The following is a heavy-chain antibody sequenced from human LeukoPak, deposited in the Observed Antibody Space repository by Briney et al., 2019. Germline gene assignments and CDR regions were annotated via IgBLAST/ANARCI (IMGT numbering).Heavy chain of an antibody. Sequence: GGSLRLSCAASGFTFSSYWMSWVRQAPGKGLEWVANIKQDGSEKYYVDSVKGRFTISRDNAKNSLYLQMNSLRAEDTAVYYCAREGDIVVVPAAPPPFDIWGQGTMVTVSS. J-gene: IGHJ3*02. V-gene: IGHV3-7*03. D-gene: IGHD2-2*01. CDR3: AREGDIVVVPAAPPPFDI. CDR1: GFTFSSYW. CDR2: IKQDGSEK.